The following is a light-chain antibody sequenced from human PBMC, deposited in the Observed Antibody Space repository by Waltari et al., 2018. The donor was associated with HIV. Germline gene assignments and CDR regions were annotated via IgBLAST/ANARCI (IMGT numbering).Light chain of an antibody. CDR3: YSTDSSGNHRV. Sequence: SYGLTQPPSVSVSPGQTARITCSGDALPKKYAYWYQQKSGQAPVLVIYEVSKRPSGIPERFSGSSSGTMATLTISGAQVEDEADYYCYSTDSSGNHRVFGGGTKLTVL. V-gene: IGLV3-10*01. CDR2: EVS. J-gene: IGLJ3*02. CDR1: ALPKKY.